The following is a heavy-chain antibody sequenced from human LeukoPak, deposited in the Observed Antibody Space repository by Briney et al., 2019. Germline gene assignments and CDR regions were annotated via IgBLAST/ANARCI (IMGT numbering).Heavy chain of an antibody. CDR3: ATLDYGDYVGTFDY. Sequence: ASVKVSCKASGYTFTNYDINWVRQATGQGLEWMGWISAYNGNTNYAQKLQGRVTMTTDTSTSTAYMELRSLRSDDTAVYYCATLDYGDYVGTFDYWGQGTLVTVSS. J-gene: IGHJ4*02. CDR2: ISAYNGNT. CDR1: GYTFTNYD. V-gene: IGHV1-18*01. D-gene: IGHD4-17*01.